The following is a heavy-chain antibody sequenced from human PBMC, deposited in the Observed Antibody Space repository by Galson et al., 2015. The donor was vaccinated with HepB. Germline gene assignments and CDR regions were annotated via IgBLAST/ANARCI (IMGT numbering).Heavy chain of an antibody. CDR1: GGTFSSYA. Sequence: SVKVSCKASGGTFSSYAISWVRQAPGQGLEWMGGIIPIFGTANYAQKFQGRVTITADESTSTAYMELSSLRSEDTAVYYCARGGAYYYGMDVWGQGTTVTVSS. J-gene: IGHJ6*02. CDR3: ARGGAYYYGMDV. CDR2: IIPIFGTA. D-gene: IGHD3-16*01. V-gene: IGHV1-69*13.